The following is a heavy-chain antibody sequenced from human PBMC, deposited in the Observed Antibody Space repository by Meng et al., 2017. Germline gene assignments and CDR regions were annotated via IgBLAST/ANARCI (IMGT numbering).Heavy chain of an antibody. CDR2: INAGNGNK. CDR3: ARDKLKTFDP. CDR1: GYTFTSYA. V-gene: IGHV1-3*01. Sequence: QGQLVESGAGVKKPGATVNVSCKASGYTFTSYAMHWVRQPPGQRLEWMGWINAGNGNKKYSQKFQGRVTITRDTSASTAYMELSSLRSEDTAVYYCARDKLKTFDPWGQGTLVTVSS. J-gene: IGHJ5*02.